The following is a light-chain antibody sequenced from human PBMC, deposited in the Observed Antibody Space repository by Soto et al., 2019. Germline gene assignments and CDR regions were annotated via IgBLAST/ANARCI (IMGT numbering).Light chain of an antibody. Sequence: NFMLTQPHSLSESPGKTVTLSCTRSSGNIASNYVQWYQQRPGSAPTTVIYEDNQRPSGVPDRFSGSIDSSSNSASLTISGLQTEDEADYYCQSYDSSSSWVFGGGTKVTVL. CDR3: QSYDSSSSWV. V-gene: IGLV6-57*04. J-gene: IGLJ3*02. CDR1: SGNIASNY. CDR2: EDN.